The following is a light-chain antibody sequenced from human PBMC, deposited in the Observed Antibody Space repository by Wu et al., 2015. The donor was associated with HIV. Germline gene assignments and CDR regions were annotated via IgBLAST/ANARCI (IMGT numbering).Light chain of an antibody. V-gene: IGKV3-7*02. CDR3: QSDSNYVLA. J-gene: IGKJ4*01. CDR2: GAS. Sequence: TLXCRASQRLATPTYPGTSRNLGQXPRLLMSGASTRATGIPARFSGSGSGTDFALTISSLQPEDFAIYFCQSDSNYVLAFGGGTRVEI. CDR1: QRLATPT.